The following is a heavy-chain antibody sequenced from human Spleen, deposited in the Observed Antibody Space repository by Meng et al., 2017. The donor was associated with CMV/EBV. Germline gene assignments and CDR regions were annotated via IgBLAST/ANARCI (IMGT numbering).Heavy chain of an antibody. D-gene: IGHD4-17*01. CDR3: ARGQYGDPFDY. J-gene: IGHJ4*02. CDR2: MNPNSGNT. V-gene: IGHV1-8*03. Sequence: ASVKVSCKAFGYSFTGYYIQWVRQATGQGLEWMGWMNPNSGNTGYAQKFQGRVTITRNTSISTAYMELSSLRSEDTAVYYCARGQYGDPFDYWGQGTLVTVSS. CDR1: GYSFTGYY.